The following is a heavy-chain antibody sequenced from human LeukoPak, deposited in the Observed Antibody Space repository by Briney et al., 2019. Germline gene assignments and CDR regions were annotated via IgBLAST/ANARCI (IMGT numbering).Heavy chain of an antibody. J-gene: IGHJ4*02. CDR3: ARRCGDPKVIDY. Sequence: GESLKISCKGSGSSFTSYWIGWVRQMPGKGLEWMGIIYPGDSDTRYSPSFQGQVTISADKSIRTAYLQWRSLKASDTARYSCARRCGDPKVIDYWGQGTLVNVSS. CDR1: GSSFTSYW. CDR2: IYPGDSDT. V-gene: IGHV5-51*01. D-gene: IGHD4-17*01.